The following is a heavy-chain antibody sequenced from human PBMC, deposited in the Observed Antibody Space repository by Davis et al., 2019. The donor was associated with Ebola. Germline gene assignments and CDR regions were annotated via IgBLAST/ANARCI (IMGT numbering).Heavy chain of an antibody. Sequence: AGSLRLSCAASAFTVSSNYMSWVRQAPGQGLEWVSAIHSRGSTYYADSVKGRFTISRDNSKNTLYLQMNSLRAEDTAVYYCARDRYSGSPAYYYYYGMDVWGKGTTVTVSS. D-gene: IGHD1-26*01. V-gene: IGHV3-66*01. CDR2: IHSRGST. CDR3: ARDRYSGSPAYYYYYGMDV. J-gene: IGHJ6*04. CDR1: AFTVSSNY.